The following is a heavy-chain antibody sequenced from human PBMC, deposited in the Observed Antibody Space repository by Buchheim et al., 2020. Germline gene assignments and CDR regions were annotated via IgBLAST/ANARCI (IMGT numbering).Heavy chain of an antibody. J-gene: IGHJ4*02. V-gene: IGHV1-3*04. CDR3: ARLRLWLLDY. CDR1: GYSFTNYG. D-gene: IGHD5-18*01. CDR2: INTDNGDT. Sequence: QVQLVQSGAEGKKPGASVKVSCKASGYSFTNYGIHWVRQAPGQRLEWMGWINTDNGDTKYSQKFQGRVTITRDTSASTGYMELSSLTSEDTAIYYCARLRLWLLDYWGQGAL.